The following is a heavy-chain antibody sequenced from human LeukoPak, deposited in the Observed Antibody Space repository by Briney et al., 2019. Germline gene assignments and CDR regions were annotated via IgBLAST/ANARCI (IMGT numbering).Heavy chain of an antibody. CDR3: ASDYYDSSGYYSHNPGSFDY. CDR2: IRYDGSYK. Sequence: GGSLRVSCAASGFTFSSYGMHWVRQAPGKGLEWVAFIRYDGSYKYYADSVKGRFTISRDNSKNTLYLQMNSLRAEDTAVYYCASDYYDSSGYYSHNPGSFDYWGQGTLVTVSS. V-gene: IGHV3-30*02. CDR1: GFTFSSYG. J-gene: IGHJ4*02. D-gene: IGHD3-22*01.